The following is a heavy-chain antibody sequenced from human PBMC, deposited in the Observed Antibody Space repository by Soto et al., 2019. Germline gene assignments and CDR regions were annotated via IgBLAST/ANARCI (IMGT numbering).Heavy chain of an antibody. CDR2: INPNSGGT. Sequence: ASVKVSCKASGYTFTGYYMHWVRQAPGQVLEWMGWINPNSGGTNYAQKFQGWVTMTRDTSISTAYMELSRLRSDDTAVYYCARVGLGYCSGGSCRLGGMDVWGQGTTVTVSS. J-gene: IGHJ6*02. CDR1: GYTFTGYY. CDR3: ARVGLGYCSGGSCRLGGMDV. D-gene: IGHD2-15*01. V-gene: IGHV1-2*04.